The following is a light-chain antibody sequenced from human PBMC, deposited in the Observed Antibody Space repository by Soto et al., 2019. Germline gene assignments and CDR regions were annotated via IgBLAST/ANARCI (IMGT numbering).Light chain of an antibody. CDR3: SSYTSSSSYV. CDR2: DVS. J-gene: IGLJ1*01. V-gene: IGLV2-14*01. CDR1: SSDVGGYNY. Sequence: LTQPASVSGSPGQSITISCIGTSSDVGGYNYVSWYQQHPGKAPKLMIYDVSNRPSGVSNRFSGSKSGNTASLTISGLQAEDEADYYCSSYTSSSSYVFGTGTKVTVL.